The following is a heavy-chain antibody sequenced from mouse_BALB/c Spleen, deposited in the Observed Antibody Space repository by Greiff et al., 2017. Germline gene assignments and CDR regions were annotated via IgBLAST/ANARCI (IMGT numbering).Heavy chain of an antibody. CDR3: ARHAYYGNFYAMDD. V-gene: IGHV5-12-2*01. D-gene: IGHD2-10*01. CDR2: ISNGGGST. J-gene: IGHJ4*01. CDR1: GFTFSSYT. Sequence: EVMLVESGGGLVQPGGSLKLSCAASGFTFSSYTMSWVRQTPEKRLEWVAYISNGGGSTYYPDTVKGRFTISRDNAKNTLYLQMSSLKSEDTAMYYCARHAYYGNFYAMDDWGQGTSVTVSS.